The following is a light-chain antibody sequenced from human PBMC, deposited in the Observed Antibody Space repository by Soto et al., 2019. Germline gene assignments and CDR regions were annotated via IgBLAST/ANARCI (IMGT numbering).Light chain of an antibody. V-gene: IGLV4-60*03. J-gene: IGLJ3*02. CDR2: LEGSGSY. CDR1: SGHSSYI. CDR3: ETWDSNIWV. Sequence: QLVLTQSSSASASLGSSVKLTCTLSSGHSSYIIAWHQQQPGKAPRYLMRLEGSGSYNKGSGVPDRFSGSSSGADRYLTISNLQSEDEADYYCETWDSNIWVFGGGTKVTVL.